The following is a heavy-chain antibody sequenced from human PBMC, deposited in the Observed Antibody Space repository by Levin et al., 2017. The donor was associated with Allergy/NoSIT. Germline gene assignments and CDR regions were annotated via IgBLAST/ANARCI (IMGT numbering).Heavy chain of an antibody. CDR1: GFTFDDYA. CDR3: AKDQGGWGGDADYDYGMDV. D-gene: IGHD2-21*02. J-gene: IGHJ6*02. Sequence: GGSLRLSCAASGFTFDDYAMHWVRQAPGKGLEWVSGISWNSGSIGYADSVKGRFTISRDNAKNSLYLQMNSLRAEDTALYYCAKDQGGWGGDADYDYGMDVWGQGTTVTVSS. CDR2: ISWNSGSI. V-gene: IGHV3-9*01.